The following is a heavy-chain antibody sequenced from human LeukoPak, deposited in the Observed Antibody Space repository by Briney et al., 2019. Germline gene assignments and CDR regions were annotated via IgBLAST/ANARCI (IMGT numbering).Heavy chain of an antibody. CDR2: ISGGGDGT. Sequence: TGGSLRLSCAASGFTFSSYAMTWVRQAPGKGLEWVSAISGGGDGTYYADSVKGRFTTSRDNSKNTLYLQMGSLRAEDMAVYYCARVGHYDFWSGYYYDYWGQGTLVTVSS. J-gene: IGHJ4*02. CDR3: ARVGHYDFWSGYYYDY. V-gene: IGHV3-23*01. CDR1: GFTFSSYA. D-gene: IGHD3-3*01.